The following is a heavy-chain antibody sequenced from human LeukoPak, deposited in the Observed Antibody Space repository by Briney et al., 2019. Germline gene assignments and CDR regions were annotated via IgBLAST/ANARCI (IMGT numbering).Heavy chain of an antibody. CDR1: GFTLSTYW. CDR3: AKAGTSGWYFD. D-gene: IGHD6-19*01. CDR2: INSDGTTT. V-gene: IGHV3-74*01. Sequence: QLGGSLRLSCAASGFTLSTYWMHWVRQAPGKGLVWVSRINSDGTTTTYADSVKGRFTISRDNSKNTLYLQMNSLRAEDTAVYYCAKAGTSGWYFDWGQGSLVTVSS. J-gene: IGHJ4*02.